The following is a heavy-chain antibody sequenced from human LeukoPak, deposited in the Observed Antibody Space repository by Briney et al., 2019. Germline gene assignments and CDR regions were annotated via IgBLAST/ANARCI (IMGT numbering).Heavy chain of an antibody. D-gene: IGHD3-3*01. Sequence: SETLSLTCTVSGGSISSSSYYWGWIRQPPGKGLEGIGSIYYSGSTYYNPSLKSRVTIPVDTSKNQFSLTLSSVTAADTAVYYCASPRQYYDFWSGLAFDPWGQGTLVAVSS. J-gene: IGHJ5*02. V-gene: IGHV4-39*01. CDR1: GGSISSSSYY. CDR2: IYYSGST. CDR3: ASPRQYYDFWSGLAFDP.